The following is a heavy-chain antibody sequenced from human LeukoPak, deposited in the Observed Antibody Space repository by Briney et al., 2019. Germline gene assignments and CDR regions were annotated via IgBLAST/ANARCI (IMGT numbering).Heavy chain of an antibody. Sequence: PGGSLRLSCAASGFTFSSYAMHWVRQAPGKGLEWVAVISYDGSNKYYADSVKGRFTISRDNSKNTLYLQMNSLRAEDTAVYYCARGEGKKGITMIVVVITFDYWGQGTLVTVSS. V-gene: IGHV3-30-3*01. D-gene: IGHD3-22*01. CDR2: ISYDGSNK. J-gene: IGHJ4*02. CDR3: ARGEGKKGITMIVVVITFDY. CDR1: GFTFSSYA.